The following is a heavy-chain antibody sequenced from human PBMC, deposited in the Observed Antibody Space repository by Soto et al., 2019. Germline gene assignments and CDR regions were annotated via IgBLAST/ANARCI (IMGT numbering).Heavy chain of an antibody. CDR1: GFTFSSYW. D-gene: IGHD1-26*01. V-gene: IGHV3-74*01. Sequence: GGSLRLSCAASGFTFSSYWMHWVRQAPGKGLVWVSRINSDGSSTSYADSVKGRFTISRDNAKNTLYLQMNSLRAEDTAVYYCARVGGSYGMDVWGQGTTVTVSS. J-gene: IGHJ6*02. CDR3: ARVGGSYGMDV. CDR2: INSDGSST.